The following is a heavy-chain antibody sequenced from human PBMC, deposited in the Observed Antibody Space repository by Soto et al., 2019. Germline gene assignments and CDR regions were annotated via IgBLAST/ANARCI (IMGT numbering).Heavy chain of an antibody. Sequence: QVQLQESGPGLVKPSETLSLSCTVSGDSVSSYYWSWIRQLPGRGLEWIGYIYISGNTNYNPSLKSRVTISRDTSKNQFSLNLKSVTAADTAVYYCAGGVLRYYYYSMDVWGPGTTVTVSS. CDR2: IYISGNT. V-gene: IGHV4-59*02. J-gene: IGHJ6*02. CDR1: GDSVSSYY. CDR3: AGGVLRYYYYSMDV.